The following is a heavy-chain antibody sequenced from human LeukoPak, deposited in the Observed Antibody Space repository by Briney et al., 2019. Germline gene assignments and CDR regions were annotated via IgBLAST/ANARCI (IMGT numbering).Heavy chain of an antibody. V-gene: IGHV1-18*01. Sequence: AAVKVSCKASGYTFTSYGISWVRQAPGQGLEWVGWISAYNGNTDYAQKLQGRVTMNTDTSTSTAYMELRSLRSDDTAVYYCASSENWYSSGWYPNDYWGQGTLVTVSS. D-gene: IGHD6-19*01. CDR3: ASSENWYSSGWYPNDY. J-gene: IGHJ4*02. CDR2: ISAYNGNT. CDR1: GYTFTSYG.